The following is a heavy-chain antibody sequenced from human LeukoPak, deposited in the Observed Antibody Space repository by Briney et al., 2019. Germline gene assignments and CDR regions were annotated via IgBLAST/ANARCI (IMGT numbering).Heavy chain of an antibody. CDR1: GFTFSSYW. CDR2: IKQDGGEE. V-gene: IGHV3-7*01. Sequence: PGGSLRLSCAASGFTFSSYWMSWVRQAPGKGLEWVANIKQDGGEEFYVDSVKGRFTISRGNARNSLYLQLNNLRAGDTAVYYCAREDHSNYNYWGQETLVTVSS. CDR3: AREDHSNYNY. D-gene: IGHD4-11*01. J-gene: IGHJ4*02.